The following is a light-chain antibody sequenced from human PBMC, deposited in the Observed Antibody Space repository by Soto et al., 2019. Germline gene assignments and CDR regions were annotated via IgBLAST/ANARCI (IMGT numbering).Light chain of an antibody. J-gene: IGLJ2*01. CDR2: EVF. V-gene: IGLV2-8*01. Sequence: QSALTQPPSASGSPGQSVTISCTGTSSDIGGYNFVSWYQQHPGKAPKLMIYEVFKRPSGVPDRFSGSKSGNTASLTVSGLQAEDEATYYCSSYAGSNNLIFGGGTKLTVL. CDR3: SSYAGSNNLI. CDR1: SSDIGGYNF.